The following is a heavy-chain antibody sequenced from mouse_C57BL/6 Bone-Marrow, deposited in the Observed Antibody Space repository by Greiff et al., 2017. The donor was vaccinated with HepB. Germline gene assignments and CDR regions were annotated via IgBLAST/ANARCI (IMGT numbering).Heavy chain of an antibody. Sequence: QVQLQQSGAELVRPGASVTLSCKASGYTFTDYEMHWVKQTPVHGLEWIGAIDPETGGTAYNQKFKGKAILTADKSSSTAYMELRSLTSEDSAVYYCTRHYDYDVGNYYAMGYWGQGASVTVSS. CDR1: GYTFTDYE. J-gene: IGHJ4*01. CDR3: TRHYDYDVGNYYAMGY. D-gene: IGHD2-4*01. CDR2: IDPETGGT. V-gene: IGHV1-15*01.